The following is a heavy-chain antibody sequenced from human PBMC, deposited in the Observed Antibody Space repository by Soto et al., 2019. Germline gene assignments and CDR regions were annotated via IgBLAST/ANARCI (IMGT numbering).Heavy chain of an antibody. D-gene: IGHD2-2*01. V-gene: IGHV1-69*06. CDR1: GGTFSSYA. CDR2: IIPIFGTA. J-gene: IGHJ6*02. CDR3: ARDGGYCSSTSCYGTYYYYGMDV. Sequence: EASVKVSCKASGGTFSSYAISWVRQAPGQGLEWMGGIIPIFGTANYAQKFQGRVTITADKSTSTAHVELSSLRSEDTAVYYCARDGGYCSSTSCYGTYYYYGMDVWGQGTTVTVSS.